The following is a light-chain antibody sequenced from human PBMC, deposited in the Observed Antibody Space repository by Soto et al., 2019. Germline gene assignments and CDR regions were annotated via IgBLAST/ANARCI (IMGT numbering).Light chain of an antibody. CDR3: AAWDDSLNLWV. J-gene: IGLJ3*02. Sequence: QSVLTQPPSASGTPGQRVTIACSGSSSNIGSNTVNWYQQLPGTAPKLLIYSNNQRPSGVPDRFSGSKSGTSASLAISGLQSEDEADYYCAAWDDSLNLWVFGGGTKLTV. CDR1: SSNIGSNT. CDR2: SNN. V-gene: IGLV1-44*01.